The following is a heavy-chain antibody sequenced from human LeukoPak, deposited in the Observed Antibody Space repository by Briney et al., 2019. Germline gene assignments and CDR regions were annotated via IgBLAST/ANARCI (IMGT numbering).Heavy chain of an antibody. V-gene: IGHV4-59*12. CDR3: ARRFRTGGDLHHDAYDV. J-gene: IGHJ3*01. D-gene: IGHD3-16*01. CDR2: VYYIGKP. Sequence: PSETLSLTCSVSGGSISDYFWGWIRQPPGKGLEWIGHVYYIGKPTCSPSLESRVSISVDTSKNQFSLELTSVTAADTAVYYCARRFRTGGDLHHDAYDVWDQGTVVTVSS. CDR1: GGSISDYF.